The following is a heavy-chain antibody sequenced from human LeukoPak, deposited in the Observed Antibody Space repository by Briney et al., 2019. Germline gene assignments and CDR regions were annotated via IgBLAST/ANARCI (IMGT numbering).Heavy chain of an antibody. Sequence: PGGSLRLSCAASGFTVSSNYMSWVRQAPGKGLEWVSVIYSGGSTYYADSVKGRFTISRDNAKNSLYLQMNSLRAEDTAVYYCAREPPRENLDYWGQGTLVTVSS. V-gene: IGHV3-53*01. CDR1: GFTVSSNY. J-gene: IGHJ4*02. D-gene: IGHD5-24*01. CDR3: AREPPRENLDY. CDR2: IYSGGST.